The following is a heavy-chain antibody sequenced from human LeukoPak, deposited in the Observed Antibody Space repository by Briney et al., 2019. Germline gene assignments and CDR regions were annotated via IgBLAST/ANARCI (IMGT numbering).Heavy chain of an antibody. CDR2: INPNSGGT. D-gene: IGHD2-15*01. J-gene: IGHJ4*02. Sequence: ASVKVSCKASGYTFTGYYMHWVRQAPGQGLEWMGWINPNSGGTNYAQKFQGRVTMTRDTSISTAYMELSRLRSDDTAVYYCARAPRSCSGGSCYYFDYWGQGTLVTVSS. CDR3: ARAPRSCSGGSCYYFDY. V-gene: IGHV1-2*02. CDR1: GYTFTGYY.